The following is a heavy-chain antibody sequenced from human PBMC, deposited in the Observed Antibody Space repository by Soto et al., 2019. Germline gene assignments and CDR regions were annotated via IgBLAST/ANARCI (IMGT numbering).Heavy chain of an antibody. Sequence: EVQLLESGGGLVRPGGSLRLSCAASGFTFTIYAMSWVRQAPGKGLEWVSGISASSGSTYYADSVKGRFTISRDNSKNTLYLQMSSLRAEDTAVYYCAKVGGGGYGAFDIWGQGTMVTVSS. CDR2: ISASSGST. CDR1: GFTFTIYA. CDR3: AKVGGGGYGAFDI. J-gene: IGHJ3*02. D-gene: IGHD6-13*01. V-gene: IGHV3-23*01.